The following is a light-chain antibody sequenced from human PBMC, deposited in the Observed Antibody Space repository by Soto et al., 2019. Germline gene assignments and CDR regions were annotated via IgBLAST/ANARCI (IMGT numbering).Light chain of an antibody. Sequence: DIQMTQSPSTLSASVGDRVTITCRASQSISDWLAWYQQKPGKAPKLLIYTASTLENGVPSRFSGSGSGTEVTLNISSLQPDDVATYYCQQYNTYPTFGQGTKVEIK. CDR3: QQYNTYPT. J-gene: IGKJ1*01. V-gene: IGKV1-5*03. CDR2: TAS. CDR1: QSISDW.